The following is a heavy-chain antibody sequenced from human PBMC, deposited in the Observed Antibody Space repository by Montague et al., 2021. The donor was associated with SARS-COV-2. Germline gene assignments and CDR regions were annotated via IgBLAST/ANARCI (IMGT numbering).Heavy chain of an antibody. CDR2: GKT. J-gene: IGHJ4*02. V-gene: IGHV4-39*07. D-gene: IGHD3-9*01. CDR3: GRHLRYYDWRADY. Sequence: GKTYYNPSLKSRATIFVDTSNSQFSLKLTSVTAADTAVYYCGRHLRYYDWRADYWGQGTLGSVFS.